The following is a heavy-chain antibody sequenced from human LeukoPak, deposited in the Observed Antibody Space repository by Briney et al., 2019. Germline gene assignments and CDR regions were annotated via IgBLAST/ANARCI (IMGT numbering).Heavy chain of an antibody. D-gene: IGHD2-15*01. J-gene: IGHJ4*02. CDR2: IDPSDSHA. CDR1: GYTFTSYW. V-gene: IGHV5-10-1*01. Sequence: PGESLKISCKGSGYTFTSYWITWVRQMPGKGREWRGRIDPSDSHASYSPSLQGHVTISADKSINTAYLQWSSLKASDTAMYYCARHDCSGGSCPLAYWGQGTLVTVPS. CDR3: ARHDCSGGSCPLAY.